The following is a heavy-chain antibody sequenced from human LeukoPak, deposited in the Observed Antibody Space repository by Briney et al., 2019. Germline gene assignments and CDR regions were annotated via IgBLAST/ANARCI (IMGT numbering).Heavy chain of an antibody. Sequence: GGSLRLSCAASGFTFSSYAMHWVRQAPGKGLEWVAVISYDGSNKYYADSVKGRFTISRDNSKNTLYLQMNSLRAEDTAVYYCAREGAVAAQGFDYWGQGTLVTVSS. CDR3: AREGAVAAQGFDY. D-gene: IGHD6-19*01. V-gene: IGHV3-30*04. CDR2: ISYDGSNK. CDR1: GFTFSSYA. J-gene: IGHJ4*02.